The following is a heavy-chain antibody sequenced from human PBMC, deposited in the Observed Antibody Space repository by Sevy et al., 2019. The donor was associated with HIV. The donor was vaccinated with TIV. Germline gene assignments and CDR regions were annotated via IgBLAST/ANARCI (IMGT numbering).Heavy chain of an antibody. D-gene: IGHD3-9*01. V-gene: IGHV3-30-3*01. CDR2: ISYDGGNK. CDR1: GFTFNTYA. Sequence: GGSLRLSCAASGFTFNTYAMHWVRQAPGKGLDWLTFISYDGGNKYYADSVKGRFTISRDNSKNTLYLQMNSLRVEDTAVYYCARHTGEPYYFEIWGQGTLVTVSS. CDR3: ARHTGEPYYFEI. J-gene: IGHJ4*02.